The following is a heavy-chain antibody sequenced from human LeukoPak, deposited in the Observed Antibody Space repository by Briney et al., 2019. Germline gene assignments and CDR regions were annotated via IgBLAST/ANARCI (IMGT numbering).Heavy chain of an antibody. J-gene: IGHJ4*02. CDR2: ISRRADST. V-gene: IGHV3-23*01. Sequence: PGGSLRLSCATSGFNFTRYAMSWVRQAPGKGLEWVAAISRRADSTYYADSVKGRLTISRDNAKSSLFLQMNSLRAEDTAVYYCAKASLYYDFWSGPFASWGQGSLVVVSS. CDR3: AKASLYYDFWSGPFAS. CDR1: GFNFTRYA. D-gene: IGHD3-3*01.